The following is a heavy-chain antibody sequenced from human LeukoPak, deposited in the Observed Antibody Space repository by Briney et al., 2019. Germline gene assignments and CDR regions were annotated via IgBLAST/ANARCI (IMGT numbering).Heavy chain of an antibody. Sequence: TSETLSLTCTVYGGSFSGYYWSWIRQPPGKGLEWIGEINHSGSTNYNPSLKSRVTISVDTSKAQFSLNLNSMTAADTAVYYCARSRLHPIIFDYWGQGTLVTVSS. CDR1: GGSFSGYY. J-gene: IGHJ4*02. D-gene: IGHD5-24*01. CDR2: INHSGST. CDR3: ARSRLHPIIFDY. V-gene: IGHV4-34*01.